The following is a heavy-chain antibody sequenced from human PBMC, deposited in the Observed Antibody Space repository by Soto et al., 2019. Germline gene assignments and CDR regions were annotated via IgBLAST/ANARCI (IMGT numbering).Heavy chain of an antibody. CDR2: IAGNGDST. CDR3: ARSEKFGISRSYTIFDS. Sequence: GGSLRLSCAASGFTFDDYGMSWVRQAPGKGLEWVSAIAGNGDSTSYTDSVKGRFTISRDNAENSLHLQMNSVRAEDTAFYYCARSEKFGISRSYTIFDSWGQGALVTVSS. D-gene: IGHD3-10*01. CDR1: GFTFDDYG. J-gene: IGHJ4*02. V-gene: IGHV3-20*04.